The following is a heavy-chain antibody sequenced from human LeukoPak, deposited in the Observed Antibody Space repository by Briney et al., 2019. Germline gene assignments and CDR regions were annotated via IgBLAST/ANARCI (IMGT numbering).Heavy chain of an antibody. CDR3: ARDSRSVVVPAAIRANFDY. V-gene: IGHV3-66*01. CDR2: IYSGGST. Sequence: GGSLRLSCAASGFTVSSNYMSWVRQAPGKGLEWVSVIYSGGSTYYADSVKGRFTISRDNSKNTLYLQMNSLRAEDTAVYYCARDSRSVVVPAAIRANFDYWGQGTLVTVAS. CDR1: GFTVSSNY. J-gene: IGHJ4*02. D-gene: IGHD2-2*01.